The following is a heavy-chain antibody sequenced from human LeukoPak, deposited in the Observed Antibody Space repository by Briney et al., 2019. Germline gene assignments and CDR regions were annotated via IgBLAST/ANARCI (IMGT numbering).Heavy chain of an antibody. V-gene: IGHV4-38-2*01. J-gene: IGHJ2*01. CDR3: AMIVVVPAAIPYWYFDP. Sequence: SETLSLTCAVSGYSISSGYYWGWIRQPPGKGLEWIGSIYHSGSTYYNPSLKSRVTISVDTSKNQFSLKLSSVTAADTAVYYCAMIVVVPAAIPYWYFDPWGRGTLVTVSS. D-gene: IGHD2-2*01. CDR2: IYHSGST. CDR1: GYSISSGYY.